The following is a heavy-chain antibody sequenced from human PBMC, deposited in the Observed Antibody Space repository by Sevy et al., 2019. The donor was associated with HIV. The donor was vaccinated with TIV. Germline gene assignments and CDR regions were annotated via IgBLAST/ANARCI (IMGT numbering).Heavy chain of an antibody. J-gene: IGHJ6*02. CDR3: ARDGNSNTCLWGLDV. D-gene: IGHD2-2*01. CDR1: GFTFGDFW. Sequence: GGSLRLSCAASGFTFGDFWMTWVRQAPGKGLEWVANIKRDGSEKYYVPSVKGRFTISRDNAKSSLYLQMKSLGAEDTAVYYCARDGNSNTCLWGLDVWGQGTTVTVSS. V-gene: IGHV3-7*03. CDR2: IKRDGSEK.